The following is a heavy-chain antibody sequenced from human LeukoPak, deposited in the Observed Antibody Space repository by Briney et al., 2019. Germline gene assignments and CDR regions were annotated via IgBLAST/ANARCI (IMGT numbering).Heavy chain of an antibody. Sequence: SETLSLTCTVSGGSISSGGYYWSWIRRHPGKGLEWIGYIYYSGSTYYNPSLKSRVTISVDTSKNQFSLKLSSVTAADTAVYYCAREYYYDSSGYYYFDYWGQGTLVTVSS. J-gene: IGHJ4*02. D-gene: IGHD3-22*01. CDR2: IYYSGST. V-gene: IGHV4-31*03. CDR3: AREYYYDSSGYYYFDY. CDR1: GGSISSGGYY.